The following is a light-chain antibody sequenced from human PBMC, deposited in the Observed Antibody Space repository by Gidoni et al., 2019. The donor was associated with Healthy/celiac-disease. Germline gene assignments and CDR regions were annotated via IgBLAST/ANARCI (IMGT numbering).Light chain of an antibody. CDR2: GAY. Sequence: DIVFTQSPGTLSLSPGERATLSCRASQSVSSSYLAWYQKKPGQAPRLLIYGAYSRATGIPDRLSGSGYVTDFTLTISRLEPEDFAVYYCQQYGSSSLTFGGGTKVEIK. V-gene: IGKV3-20*01. CDR3: QQYGSSSLT. CDR1: QSVSSSY. J-gene: IGKJ4*01.